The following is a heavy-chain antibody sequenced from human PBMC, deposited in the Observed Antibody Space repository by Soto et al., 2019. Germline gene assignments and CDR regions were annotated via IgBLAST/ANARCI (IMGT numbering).Heavy chain of an antibody. CDR1: GFTFSNYD. V-gene: IGHV3-23*01. CDR3: SKDSGGVGGS. Sequence: EVQLLESGGGLVQPGGSLRLSCATSGFTFSNYDMSWLRQAPGEGLEWVSAVTANGANTYYAHSVKGRFTVSRDNSKNTLFLQLDSLRPEDMAIYSCSKDSGGVGGSWGQGTLVTVSS. J-gene: IGHJ5*02. D-gene: IGHD3-10*01. CDR2: VTANGANT.